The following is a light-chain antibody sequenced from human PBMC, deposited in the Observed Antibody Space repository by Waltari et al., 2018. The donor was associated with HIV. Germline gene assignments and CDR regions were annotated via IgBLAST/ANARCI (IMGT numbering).Light chain of an antibody. J-gene: IGLJ3*02. V-gene: IGLV2-8*01. CDR3: SSYAGSNWV. CDR2: EVS. Sequence: QSALPQSPSASGSPGQSVTISCTGTSSAVGGYNYVSWYQQHPGKAPKFIIYEVSSRPAGVPAGFSGSKYGNTASLTVSGLQAEDEADYYYSSYAGSNWVFGGGTKLTVL. CDR1: SSAVGGYNY.